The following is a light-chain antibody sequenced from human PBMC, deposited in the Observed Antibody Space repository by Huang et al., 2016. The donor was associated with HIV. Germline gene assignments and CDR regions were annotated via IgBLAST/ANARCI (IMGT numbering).Light chain of an antibody. V-gene: IGKV4-1*01. CDR2: GAS. Sequence: DIVMTQSPDSLAVALGERVTINCKSRQTFLYSSNNETYLAWYQQRPRQPPRLLIHGASARESGVPERFSGSGSEIDFTLTISGLQAEDVAVYYCQQYYSTPTFGGGTKVEI. CDR3: QQYYSTPT. J-gene: IGKJ4*01. CDR1: QTFLYSSNNETY.